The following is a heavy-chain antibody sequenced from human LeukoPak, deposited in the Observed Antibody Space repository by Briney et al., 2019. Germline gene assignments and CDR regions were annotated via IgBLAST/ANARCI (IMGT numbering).Heavy chain of an antibody. J-gene: IGHJ3*02. D-gene: IGHD4-23*01. CDR3: ARATPTTVVGGTGLAFDI. Sequence: PGGSLRLSCAASEFTVSSKYMSWVRQAPGKGLEWVSVIYSGGSTYYADSVKGRFTISRDNSKNTLYLQMNSLRAEDTAVYYCARATPTTVVGGTGLAFDIWGQGTMVTVSS. CDR1: EFTVSSKY. V-gene: IGHV3-53*01. CDR2: IYSGGST.